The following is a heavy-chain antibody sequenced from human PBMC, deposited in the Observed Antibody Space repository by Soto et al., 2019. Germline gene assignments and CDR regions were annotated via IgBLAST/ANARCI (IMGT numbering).Heavy chain of an antibody. J-gene: IGHJ5*02. V-gene: IGHV3-23*01. D-gene: IGHD4-4*01. CDR3: AKAPYDHSWPRNWFDP. CDR2: ISGSGDTM. CDR1: GFTFSYYA. Sequence: GGSLGLSCAASGFTFSYYAMNWVRQAPGKGLEWVSGISGSGDTMYYADSVKGRFTISRDSSKKTLYLQMNSLRAEDTAVYYCAKAPYDHSWPRNWFDPWGQGTLVTVSS.